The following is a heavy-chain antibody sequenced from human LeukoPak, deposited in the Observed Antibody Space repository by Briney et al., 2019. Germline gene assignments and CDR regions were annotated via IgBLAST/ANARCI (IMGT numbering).Heavy chain of an antibody. Sequence: RSLRLSCAASGFTFSSYWMHWVRQAPGKGMVWVSRIISVGRTTTSTDSVKGRFTIYRDNPKNTLYLQRNSLRAEDTAVYQCAREDVHVAVAASGSFDIWGQGTMVTVSS. CDR3: AREDVHVAVAASGSFDI. CDR2: IISVGRTT. D-gene: IGHD6-19*01. CDR1: GFTFSSYW. V-gene: IGHV3-74*03. J-gene: IGHJ3*02.